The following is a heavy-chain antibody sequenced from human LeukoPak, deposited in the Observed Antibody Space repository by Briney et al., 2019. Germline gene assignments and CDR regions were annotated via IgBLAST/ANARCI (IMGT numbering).Heavy chain of an antibody. CDR1: GFTVSSNY. D-gene: IGHD3-22*01. V-gene: IGHV3-66*01. CDR2: IYSGGST. J-gene: IGHJ4*02. CDR3: ARDRSDSYYYDSSGYYDL. Sequence: GGSLRLSCAASGFTVSSNYMSWVRQAPGKGLEWVSVIYSGGSTYYADSVKGRFTISRDNSKNTLYLQMNSLRAEDTAVYYCARDRSDSYYYDSSGYYDLWGQGTLVTVSS.